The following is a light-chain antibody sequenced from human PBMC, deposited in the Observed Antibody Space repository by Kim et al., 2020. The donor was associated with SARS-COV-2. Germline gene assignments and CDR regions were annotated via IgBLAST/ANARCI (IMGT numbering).Light chain of an antibody. CDR2: AAT. V-gene: IGKV1-39*01. CDR3: QQSSSPPYN. Sequence: SESVGDRVTSTCRASQSIGKYLNWYQQKPGKAPEVLIFAATILQSGAPSRFRGSGYGTDFTLTISSLQPEDFATYFCQQSSSPPYNFGPGTKLEI. CDR1: QSIGKY. J-gene: IGKJ2*01.